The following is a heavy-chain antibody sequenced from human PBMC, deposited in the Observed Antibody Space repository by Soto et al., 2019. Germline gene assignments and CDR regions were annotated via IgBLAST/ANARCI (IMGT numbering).Heavy chain of an antibody. D-gene: IGHD3-16*01. CDR3: AKNQEREPGGNQYHHY. J-gene: IGHJ4*02. V-gene: IGHV3-23*01. CDR1: GLTFSNYA. CDR2: MSGSSSTT. Sequence: HPGGSLRLSCATSGLTFSNYAMSWVRQAPGGGLEWVSSMSGSSSTTYYADSVKGRFTISRDRSKNTLYLQMSSLRAEDTALYYCAKNQEREPGGNQYHHYWGQGTLVTVS.